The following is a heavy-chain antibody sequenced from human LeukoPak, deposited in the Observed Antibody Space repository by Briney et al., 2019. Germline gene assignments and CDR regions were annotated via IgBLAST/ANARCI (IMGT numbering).Heavy chain of an antibody. D-gene: IGHD3-10*01. Sequence: GTSLRLSCAASGFTFSSYSMNWVRQAPGKGLEWVSYISSSSSTIYYADSVKGRFTISRDNAKNSLYLQMNSLRAGDTAVYYCASSGLLWFGELALHHAFDIWGQGTMVTVSS. CDR1: GFTFSSYS. V-gene: IGHV3-48*04. CDR2: ISSSSSTI. CDR3: ASSGLLWFGELALHHAFDI. J-gene: IGHJ3*02.